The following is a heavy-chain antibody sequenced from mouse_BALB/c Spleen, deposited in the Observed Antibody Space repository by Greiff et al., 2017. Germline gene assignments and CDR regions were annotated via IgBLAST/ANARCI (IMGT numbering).Heavy chain of an antibody. CDR1: GFTFSSYT. J-gene: IGHJ4*01. D-gene: IGHD2-2*01. Sequence: EVQRVESGGGLVQPGGSLKLSCAASGFTFSSYTMSWVRQTPEKRLEWVAYISNGGGSTYYPDTVKGRFTISRDNAKNTLYLQMSSLKSEDTAMYYSAKQRGIYYGYGMDYWGQGTSVTVSS. CDR3: AKQRGIYYGYGMDY. V-gene: IGHV5-12-2*01. CDR2: ISNGGGST.